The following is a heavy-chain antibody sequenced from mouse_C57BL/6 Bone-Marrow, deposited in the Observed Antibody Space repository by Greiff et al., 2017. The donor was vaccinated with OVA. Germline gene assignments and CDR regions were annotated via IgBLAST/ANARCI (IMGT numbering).Heavy chain of an antibody. V-gene: IGHV1-80*01. CDR2: IYPGDGDI. CDR3: ARGAY. Sequence: QVQLKESGAELVKPGASVKISCKASGYAFSNYSMNWVKQRPGKGLEWIGQIYPGDGDINYNGKFKGKATLTADKSSSTAYMQFSSLTSEDSAVYFCARGAYWGQGTTLTVSS. CDR1: GYAFSNYS. J-gene: IGHJ2*01.